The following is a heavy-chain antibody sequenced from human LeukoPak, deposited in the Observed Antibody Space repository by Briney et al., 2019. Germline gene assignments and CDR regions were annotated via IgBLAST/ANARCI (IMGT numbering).Heavy chain of an antibody. CDR1: GYTFTSYG. J-gene: IGHJ4*02. Sequence: ASVKVSCKASGYTFTSYGISWVRQAPGQGLEWMGWISAYNGNTNYAQKLQGRVTMTTDTSTSTAYMELRSLRSDDTAVYYRARDLPRYDYVWGSYRLPFDYWGQGTLVTVSS. D-gene: IGHD3-16*02. CDR2: ISAYNGNT. V-gene: IGHV1-18*01. CDR3: ARDLPRYDYVWGSYRLPFDY.